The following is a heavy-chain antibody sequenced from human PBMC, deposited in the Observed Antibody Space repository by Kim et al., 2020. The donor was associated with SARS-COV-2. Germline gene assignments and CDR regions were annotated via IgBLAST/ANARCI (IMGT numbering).Heavy chain of an antibody. Sequence: ASVKVSCKASGYTFTSYGISWVRQAPGQGLEWMGWISAYNGNTNYAQKLQGRVTMTTDTSTSTAYMELRSLRSDDTAVYYCARDGSPYYDFWSGYSLERNWFDPWGQGTLVTVSS. D-gene: IGHD3-3*01. CDR1: GYTFTSYG. J-gene: IGHJ5*02. V-gene: IGHV1-18*01. CDR2: ISAYNGNT. CDR3: ARDGSPYYDFWSGYSLERNWFDP.